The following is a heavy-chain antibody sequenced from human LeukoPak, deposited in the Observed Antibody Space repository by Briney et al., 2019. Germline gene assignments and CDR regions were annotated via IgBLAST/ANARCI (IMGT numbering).Heavy chain of an antibody. Sequence: SETLSLTFTVSGGSISSYYWSWIRQPPGKGLEWIGYIYYSGSTNYNPSLKSRVTISVDTSKNQFSLKLSSVTAADTAVYYCARVLPQVITFGAARWFDPWGQGTLVTVSS. CDR1: GGSISSYY. CDR3: ARVLPQVITFGAARWFDP. J-gene: IGHJ5*02. CDR2: IYYSGST. D-gene: IGHD3-16*01. V-gene: IGHV4-59*01.